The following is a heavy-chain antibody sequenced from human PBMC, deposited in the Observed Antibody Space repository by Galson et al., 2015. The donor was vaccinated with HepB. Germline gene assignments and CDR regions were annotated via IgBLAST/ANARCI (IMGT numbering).Heavy chain of an antibody. Sequence: SLRLSCAASGFTFSSYAMSWVRQAPGKGLEWVSAISGSGGSTYYADSVKGRFTISRDNSRNTLYLQMNSLRAEDTAVYYCAKVSVGAILKRNPRPYFDYWGQGTLVTVSS. CDR3: AKVSVGAILKRNPRPYFDY. J-gene: IGHJ4*02. CDR1: GFTFSSYA. CDR2: ISGSGGST. D-gene: IGHD1-26*01. V-gene: IGHV3-23*01.